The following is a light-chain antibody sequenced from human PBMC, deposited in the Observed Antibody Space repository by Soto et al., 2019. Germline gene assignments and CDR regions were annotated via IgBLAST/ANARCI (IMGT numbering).Light chain of an antibody. Sequence: QSVLTQPPSVSGAPGQRVTISCTGSSSNIGAGYDVHWYQQLPGTAPKLLIYGNSIRPSGVPDRFSGSKSGTSASLAITGLQAEDEADYYCQSYDSSLRGVFGGGTQLTVL. CDR3: QSYDSSLRGV. CDR2: GNS. J-gene: IGLJ3*02. CDR1: SSNIGAGYD. V-gene: IGLV1-40*01.